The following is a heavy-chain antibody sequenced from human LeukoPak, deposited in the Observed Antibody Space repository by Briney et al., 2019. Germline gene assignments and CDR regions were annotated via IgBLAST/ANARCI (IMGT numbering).Heavy chain of an antibody. CDR3: ASSTSYYYDTSGYFEY. J-gene: IGHJ4*02. V-gene: IGHV4-39*01. Sequence: PSETLSLTCTVSGGFIGSSSFYWAWIRQTPGKGLEWIGSLAYSGSTYYKSSLKSRVTLSVDAAKNQFSLNLTSVTAADTALFYCASSTSYYYDTSGYFEYWGQGILVIVSS. CDR1: GGFIGSSSFY. D-gene: IGHD3-22*01. CDR2: LAYSGST.